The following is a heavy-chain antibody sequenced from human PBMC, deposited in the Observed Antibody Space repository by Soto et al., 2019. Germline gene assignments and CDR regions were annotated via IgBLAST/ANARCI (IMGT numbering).Heavy chain of an antibody. J-gene: IGHJ4*02. CDR3: ARHSLGGYEDY. D-gene: IGHD5-12*01. CDR2: IYYSGST. Sequence: SETLSLTCTFSGGSISSYYWSWIRQPPGKGLEWIGYIYYSGSTNYNPSLKSRVTISVDTSKNQFSLKLSSVTAADTAVYYCARHSLGGYEDYWGQGSLVTVSS. V-gene: IGHV4-59*08. CDR1: GGSISSYY.